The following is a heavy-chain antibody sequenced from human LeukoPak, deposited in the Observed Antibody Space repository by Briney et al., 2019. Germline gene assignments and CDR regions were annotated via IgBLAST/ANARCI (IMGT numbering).Heavy chain of an antibody. CDR3: ARDVYSYYYDSSGYLDY. J-gene: IGHJ4*02. Sequence: PGGSLRLSCAASGFTFSSYSMNWVRQAPGKGLEWVSSISSSSSYIYYADSVKGRSTISRDNAKNSLYLQMNSLRAEDTAVYYCARDVYSYYYDSSGYLDYWGQGTLVTVSS. D-gene: IGHD3-22*01. V-gene: IGHV3-21*01. CDR1: GFTFSSYS. CDR2: ISSSSSYI.